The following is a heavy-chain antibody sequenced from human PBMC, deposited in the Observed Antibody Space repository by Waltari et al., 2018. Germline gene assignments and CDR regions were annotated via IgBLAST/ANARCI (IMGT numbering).Heavy chain of an antibody. Sequence: QVQLQESGPGLVKPSETLSLTCAVSGYSISSGYYWGWIRQPPGKGLGWIGSIYHSGSTYYNPSLKSRVTISVDTSKNQFSLKLSSVTAADTAVYYCARADYDSSGYYWGAQYYFDYWGQGTLVTVSS. CDR3: ARADYDSSGYYWGAQYYFDY. CDR2: IYHSGST. D-gene: IGHD3-22*01. V-gene: IGHV4-38-2*01. CDR1: GYSISSGYY. J-gene: IGHJ4*02.